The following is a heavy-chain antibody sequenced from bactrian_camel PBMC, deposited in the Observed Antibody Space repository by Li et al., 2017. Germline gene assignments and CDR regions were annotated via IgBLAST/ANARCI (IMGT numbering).Heavy chain of an antibody. D-gene: IGHD5*01. CDR2: ITTAGGST. CDR3: AARLGFGGTIFDQHEYHH. CDR1: GFRATNIC. V-gene: IGHV3S25*01. J-gene: IGHJ4*01. Sequence: QLVESGGASVQAGGSLRLSCSVSGFRATNICVGWFRLPPGKEREGVVSITTAGGSTYIADFVKGRFTISQDKAKNEVYLEMNSLKPGDTAMYYCAARLGFGGTIFDQHEYHHWGQGTQVTVS.